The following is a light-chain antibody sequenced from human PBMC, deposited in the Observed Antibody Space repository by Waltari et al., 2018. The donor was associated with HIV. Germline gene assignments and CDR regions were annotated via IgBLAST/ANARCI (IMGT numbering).Light chain of an antibody. CDR3: GTWDTRLSAWV. V-gene: IGLV1-51*02. CDR2: ENN. Sequence: QSVLTQPPSVSAAPGQKVTISCSGSGSNIGNNYVSWYPQLPGTAPKVLMFENNKRHSGAPDRFSGSKSDTSATLAITGLQPGDEAYYYCGTWDTRLSAWVLGGGTKLSVL. J-gene: IGLJ3*02. CDR1: GSNIGNNY.